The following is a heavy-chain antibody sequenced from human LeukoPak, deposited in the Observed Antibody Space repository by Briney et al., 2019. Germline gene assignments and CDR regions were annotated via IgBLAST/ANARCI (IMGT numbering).Heavy chain of an antibody. J-gene: IGHJ6*02. Sequence: SQTLSLTCAVSGGSISSGGYSWSWIRQPPGKGLEWIGYIYHSGSTYYNPSLKSRVTISVDRSKNQFSLKLSPVTAADTAVYYCASTVTAPYYYYGMDVWGQGTTVTVSS. V-gene: IGHV4-30-2*01. CDR1: GGSISSGGYS. CDR2: IYHSGST. D-gene: IGHD4-11*01. CDR3: ASTVTAPYYYYGMDV.